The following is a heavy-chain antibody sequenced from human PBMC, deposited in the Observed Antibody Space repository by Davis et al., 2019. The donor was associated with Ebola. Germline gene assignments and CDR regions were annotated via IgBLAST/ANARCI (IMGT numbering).Heavy chain of an antibody. J-gene: IGHJ6*02. CDR1: GGSISNYY. CDR3: ARDSVLGYGMDV. CDR2: IYYSGST. Sequence: SETLSLTCTVSGGSISNYYWSWIRQPPGKGLEWIGYIYYSGSTNYNPSLKSRVTISVDTSKNQFSLKLSSVTAADTAVYYCARDSVLGYGMDVWGQGTTVTVSS. D-gene: IGHD5/OR15-5a*01. V-gene: IGHV4-59*01.